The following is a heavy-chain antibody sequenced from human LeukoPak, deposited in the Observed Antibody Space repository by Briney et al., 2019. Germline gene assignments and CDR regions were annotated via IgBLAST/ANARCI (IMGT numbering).Heavy chain of an antibody. V-gene: IGHV1-58*02. CDR1: GFTFTNYA. CDR3: AAAPIDMQQRGFDY. J-gene: IGHJ4*02. D-gene: IGHD1/OR15-1a*01. CDR2: IVVASGNT. Sequence: TSVKVSCKASGFTFTNYAMQWVRQARGQRIEWVGWIVVASGNTKHAQKFQERVNITKDMSKSIAYMALKSHRPEDNAGDYCAAAPIDMQQRGFDYWGQGTMVTVSS.